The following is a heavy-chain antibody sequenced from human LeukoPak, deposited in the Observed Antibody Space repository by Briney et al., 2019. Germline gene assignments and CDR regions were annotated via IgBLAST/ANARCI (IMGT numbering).Heavy chain of an antibody. CDR3: ARELGGHCFDY. V-gene: IGHV3-11*01. Sequence: GGSLRLSCAASGFTFSDYYMSWIRQAPGKGLEWVSYISGSGSSIYYADSVEGRFTISRDNAKNSLYLQMNSLRAGDTAVYYCARELGGHCFDYWGQGTLVTVSS. D-gene: IGHD3-16*01. CDR1: GFTFSDYY. J-gene: IGHJ4*02. CDR2: ISGSGSSI.